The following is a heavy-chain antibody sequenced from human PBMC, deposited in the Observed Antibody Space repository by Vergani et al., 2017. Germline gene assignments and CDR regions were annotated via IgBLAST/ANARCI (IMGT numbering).Heavy chain of an antibody. CDR3: TKAGEYDSGNFHDS. CDR1: GFTFSSYG. Sequence: QVQLVESGGGVVQPGRSLRLSCAASGFTFSSYGMHWVRQAPGKGLEWVAVIWYDGTKRFYGDSVKGRFTISRDNSQTTVFLQMNSLRADDSAGYYCTKAGEYDSGNFHDSWGQGALVTVAS. CDR2: IWYDGTKR. J-gene: IGHJ1*01. D-gene: IGHD3-22*01. V-gene: IGHV3-33*06.